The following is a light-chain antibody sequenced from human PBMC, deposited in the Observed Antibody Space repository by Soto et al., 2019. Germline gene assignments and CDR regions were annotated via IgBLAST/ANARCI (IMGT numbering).Light chain of an antibody. Sequence: DIQMTQSPSSLSASVGDRVTITCLASHDIGNYLNWYQQKPGKAPKLLIYYASNLETGVSSRFSRSRSGTDFTFTISSLQPEDIATYFCQQYENLPRFIFGPGTKVDIK. V-gene: IGKV1-33*01. J-gene: IGKJ3*01. CDR2: YAS. CDR3: QQYENLPRFI. CDR1: HDIGNY.